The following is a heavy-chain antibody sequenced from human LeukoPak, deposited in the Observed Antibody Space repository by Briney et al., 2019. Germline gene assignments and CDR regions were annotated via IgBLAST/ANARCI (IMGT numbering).Heavy chain of an antibody. J-gene: IGHJ4*02. CDR2: ISSSTTYI. Sequence: GGSLRLSCAASGFTFSTYTMNWVRQAPGKGLEWVSSISSSTTYIYYADSLRGRFTISRDNAKNSLYLQMNSLRAEDTAVYYCARFGELFYFDYWGQGTLVTVSS. D-gene: IGHD3-10*01. V-gene: IGHV3-21*01. CDR3: ARFGELFYFDY. CDR1: GFTFSTYT.